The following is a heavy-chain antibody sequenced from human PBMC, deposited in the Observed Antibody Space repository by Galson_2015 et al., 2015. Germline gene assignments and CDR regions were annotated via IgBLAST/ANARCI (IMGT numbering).Heavy chain of an antibody. J-gene: IGHJ6*03. CDR3: ARDRAEEAQQLNYYYYYYMDV. CDR2: ISYDGSNK. V-gene: IGHV3-30*01. CDR1: GFTFSSYA. D-gene: IGHD6-13*01. Sequence: SLRLSCAASGFTFSSYAMHWVRQAPGKGLEWVAVISYDGSNKYYADSVKGRFTISRDNSKNTLYLRMNSLRAEDTAVYYCARDRAEEAQQLNYYYYYYMDVWGKGTTVTVSS.